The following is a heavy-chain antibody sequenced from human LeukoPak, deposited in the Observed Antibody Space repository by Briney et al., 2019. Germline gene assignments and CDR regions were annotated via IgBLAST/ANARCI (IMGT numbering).Heavy chain of an antibody. CDR3: ARIQGADGSGSIIMGGYNWFDP. CDR1: GASIDSYY. CDR2: IYHSGST. J-gene: IGHJ5*02. D-gene: IGHD3-10*01. Sequence: SETLSLSCTISGASIDSYYWGWIRQPPGKGLEWLGRIYHSGSTYYNPSLKSRVTISVDTSKNQFSLKLSSVTAADTAVYYCARIQGADGSGSIIMGGYNWFDPWGQGTLVTVSS. V-gene: IGHV4-38-2*02.